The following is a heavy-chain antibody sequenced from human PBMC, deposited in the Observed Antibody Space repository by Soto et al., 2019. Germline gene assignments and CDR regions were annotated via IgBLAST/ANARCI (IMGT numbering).Heavy chain of an antibody. CDR2: ISYDGSNK. Sequence: GGSLRPSCAASGFTFSSYAMQWVRQAPGKGLEWVAVISYDGSNKYYADSVKGRFTISRDNSKNTLYLQMNSLRAEDTAVYYCARFYYYDSSGYYEAFDIWGQGTMVTVSS. V-gene: IGHV3-30-3*01. CDR1: GFTFSSYA. J-gene: IGHJ3*02. CDR3: ARFYYYDSSGYYEAFDI. D-gene: IGHD3-22*01.